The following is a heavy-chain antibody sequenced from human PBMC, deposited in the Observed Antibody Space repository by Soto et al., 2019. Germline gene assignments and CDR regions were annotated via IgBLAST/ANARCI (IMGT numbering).Heavy chain of an antibody. CDR3: AARRGGYDLDSSGWYF. V-gene: IGHV5-51*01. J-gene: IGHJ4*02. Sequence: PGESLKISCKGSGYSFTSYWIGWVRQMPGKGLEWMGIIYPGDSDTRYSPSFQGQVTISADKSISTAYLQWSSLKASDTAMYYCAARRGGYDLDSSGWYFWGQGTRVTVSS. CDR1: GYSFTSYW. D-gene: IGHD6-19*01. CDR2: IYPGDSDT.